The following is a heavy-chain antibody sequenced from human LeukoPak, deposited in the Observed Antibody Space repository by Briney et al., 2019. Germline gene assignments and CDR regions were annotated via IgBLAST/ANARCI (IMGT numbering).Heavy chain of an antibody. J-gene: IGHJ4*02. CDR2: IKQDGSEK. V-gene: IGHV3-7*01. Sequence: RGSLRLSCAASGFTFRSYWMSWVRQVPGKGLEWVANIKQDGSEKYYVDSVKGRFTISRDNAKKSLYLQMNSLRAEDTAVYYCARDGGPFDYWGQGTLVIVSS. CDR3: ARDGGPFDY. D-gene: IGHD3-16*01. CDR1: GFTFRSYW.